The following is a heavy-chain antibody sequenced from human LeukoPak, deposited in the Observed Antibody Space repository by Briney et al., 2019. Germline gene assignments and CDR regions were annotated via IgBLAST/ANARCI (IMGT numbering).Heavy chain of an antibody. V-gene: IGHV3-30-3*01. CDR1: GFTFSSYA. CDR2: ISYDGSNK. Sequence: GGSLRLSCAASGFTFSSYAMHWVRQAPGKGLEWVAVISYDGSNKYYADSVKGRFTISRDNSKNTLYLQMNSLRAEDTAVYYCAKQQQYTKGYFDYWGQGTLVTVSS. D-gene: IGHD6-13*01. CDR3: AKQQQYTKGYFDY. J-gene: IGHJ4*02.